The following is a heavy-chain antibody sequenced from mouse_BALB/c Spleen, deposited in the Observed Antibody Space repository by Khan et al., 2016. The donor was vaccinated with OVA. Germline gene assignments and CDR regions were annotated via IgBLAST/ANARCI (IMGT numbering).Heavy chain of an antibody. Sequence: QIQLVQSGPELKKPGDTVRISCKASGYNFTTAGIQWVQKMPGKGLKWIGWINTHSGVPKYAEDFQGRFALSLEISANTAYLQITNLKYEDTATYVCARVEAAYYRNGVSTMKYWGQGTSVTVSA. J-gene: IGHJ4*01. V-gene: IGHV9-4*02. CDR2: INTHSGVP. CDR3: ARVEAAYYRNGVSTMKY. D-gene: IGHD2-5*01. CDR1: GYNFTTAG.